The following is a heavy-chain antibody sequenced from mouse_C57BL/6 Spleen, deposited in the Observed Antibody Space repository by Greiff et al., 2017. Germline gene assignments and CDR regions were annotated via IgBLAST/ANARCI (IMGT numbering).Heavy chain of an antibody. Sequence: EVQLQQSGPELVKPGASVKISCKASGYTFTDYYMNWVKQSHGKSLEWIGDINPNNGGTSYNQKFKGKATLTVDKSSSTAYMELRSLTSEDSAVYYCARAAELGRRYYAMDYWGQGTSVTVSS. D-gene: IGHD4-1*01. CDR3: ARAAELGRRYYAMDY. J-gene: IGHJ4*01. CDR1: GYTFTDYY. CDR2: INPNNGGT. V-gene: IGHV1-26*01.